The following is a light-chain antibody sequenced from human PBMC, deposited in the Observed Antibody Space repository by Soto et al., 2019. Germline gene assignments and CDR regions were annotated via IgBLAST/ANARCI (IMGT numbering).Light chain of an antibody. Sequence: IALTQSPATVSVSPGDRVTLSCWASQNIYSNLGWYQQRPGQAPRLIIYRASARPTGIPARCSGSGSGTEFTLTISSLQSEDFATYYCQQYHNLWSFGRGTKVEIK. CDR2: RAS. CDR3: QQYHNLWS. J-gene: IGKJ1*01. CDR1: QNIYSN. V-gene: IGKV3-15*01.